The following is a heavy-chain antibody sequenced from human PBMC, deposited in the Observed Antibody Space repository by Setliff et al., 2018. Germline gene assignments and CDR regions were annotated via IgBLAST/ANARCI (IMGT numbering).Heavy chain of an antibody. J-gene: IGHJ4*02. V-gene: IGHV4-34*01. Sequence: PGGSLRLSCAASGFTFSDYYMSWIRQAPGKGLEWIGEINHSGSTNYNPSLKSRVTISVDTSKNQFSLKLSSVTAADTAVYYCARGGYYGSGSYKHWGQGTLVTVSS. CDR1: GFTFSDYY. CDR3: ARGGYYGSGSYKH. CDR2: INHSGST. D-gene: IGHD3-10*01.